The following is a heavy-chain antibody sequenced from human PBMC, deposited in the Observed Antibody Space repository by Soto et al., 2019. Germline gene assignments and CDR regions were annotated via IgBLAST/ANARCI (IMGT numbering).Heavy chain of an antibody. CDR1: GFSLSTSGVG. Sequence: QITLKESGPTLVKPTQTLTLTCTFSGFSLSTSGVGVGWIRQPPGKALEWLALIYWDDDMRSSPSLKSRLTTTKDTSKNQVVLTMTNMDPVDTATYYCAHSYDYIWGSYYDAFDIWGQGTMVTVSS. J-gene: IGHJ3*02. V-gene: IGHV2-5*02. D-gene: IGHD3-16*01. CDR3: AHSYDYIWGSYYDAFDI. CDR2: IYWDDDM.